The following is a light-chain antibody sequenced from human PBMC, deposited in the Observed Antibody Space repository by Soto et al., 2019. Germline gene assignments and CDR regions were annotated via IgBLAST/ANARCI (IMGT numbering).Light chain of an antibody. J-gene: IGKJ1*01. CDR1: QSVSSY. V-gene: IGKV3-11*01. CDR3: QLDTT. Sequence: EIVLTQSPATLSLSPGERATLSCRASQSVSSYLAWYQQKPGQAPRLLIYDASNRATGIPARFSGSGSGTDFTLTISSLEPEDFAVYYCQLDTTFGQGTKVDIK. CDR2: DAS.